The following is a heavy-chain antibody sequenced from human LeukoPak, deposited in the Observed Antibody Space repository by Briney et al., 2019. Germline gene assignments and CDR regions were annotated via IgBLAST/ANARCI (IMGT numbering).Heavy chain of an antibody. Sequence: PGGSLRLSCAASGFTFSSYAMHWVRQAPGKGLEWVAVISYDGSDKYYADSVKGRFTISRDNSKNTLYLQMNSLRAEDTAVYYCARDDIGTIPAAIRKGRYYYGMDVWGQGTTVTVSS. CDR1: GFTFSSYA. CDR3: ARDDIGTIPAAIRKGRYYYGMDV. V-gene: IGHV3-30-3*01. J-gene: IGHJ6*02. CDR2: ISYDGSDK. D-gene: IGHD2-2*02.